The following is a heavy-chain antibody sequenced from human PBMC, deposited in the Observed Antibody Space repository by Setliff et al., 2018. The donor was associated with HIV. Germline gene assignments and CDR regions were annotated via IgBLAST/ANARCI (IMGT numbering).Heavy chain of an antibody. V-gene: IGHV4-34*01. D-gene: IGHD6-13*01. Sequence: SETLSLTCAVYGGSFSGYYWTWIRQPPGKGLEWIGDINHSGKTNYNRSLKSRDTISLDTSKNQFSLRLTSVTAADTAVYYCAREGGTGRSSWYGAYWYDPWGQGTLVTVSS. J-gene: IGHJ5*02. CDR2: INHSGKT. CDR1: GGSFSGYY. CDR3: AREGGTGRSSWYGAYWYDP.